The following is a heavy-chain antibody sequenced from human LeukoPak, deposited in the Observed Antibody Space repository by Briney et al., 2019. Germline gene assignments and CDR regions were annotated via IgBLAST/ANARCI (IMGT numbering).Heavy chain of an antibody. Sequence: SETLSLTCAAYGGSFSGYYWSWIRQPAGKGLEWIGRISGSGTITYNPALQSRLTISIDTSKNQFSLKLMSVTAADTAVYYCARDSGTTGEVKFDPWGQGTLVTVSS. CDR2: ISGSGTI. V-gene: IGHV4-4*07. J-gene: IGHJ5*02. CDR3: ARDSGTTGEVKFDP. CDR1: GGSFSGYY. D-gene: IGHD3-10*01.